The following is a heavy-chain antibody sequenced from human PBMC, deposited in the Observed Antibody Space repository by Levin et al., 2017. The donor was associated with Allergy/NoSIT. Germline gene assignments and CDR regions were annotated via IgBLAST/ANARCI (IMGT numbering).Heavy chain of an antibody. CDR3: TRALDTTWHYFDY. D-gene: IGHD1-26*01. V-gene: IGHV4-39*07. CDR2: IYHGGST. J-gene: IGHJ4*02. CDR1: GGSIRSRSYY. Sequence: SETLSLTCTVSGGSIRSRSYYWAWIRQPPGKGLEWIGSIYHGGSTYYNPSLESRVTISVDTSTNQFSLKLNSVSVADTAMYYCTRALDTTWHYFDYWGQGTLVPVSS.